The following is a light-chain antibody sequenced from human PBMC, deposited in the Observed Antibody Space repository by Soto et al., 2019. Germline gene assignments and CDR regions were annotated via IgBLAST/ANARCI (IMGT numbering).Light chain of an antibody. CDR2: LDSDGSH. CDR1: SGHSSYA. CDR3: QTWGTGIHVV. J-gene: IGLJ2*01. V-gene: IGLV4-69*01. Sequence: QLVLTQSPSASASLGASVKLTCTLSSGHSSYAIAWHQQQPEKGPQYLMKLDSDGSHTKGDAIPDRFAGSSSGAERYLTISSLQSDDEAEYYCQTWGTGIHVVFGGGTKLTVL.